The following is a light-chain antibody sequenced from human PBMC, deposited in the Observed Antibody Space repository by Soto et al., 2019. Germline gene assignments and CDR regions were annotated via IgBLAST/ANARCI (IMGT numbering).Light chain of an antibody. CDR2: GNS. CDR1: SSNIGAGYD. CDR3: QSYDSSLSGSV. J-gene: IGLJ2*01. Sequence: QSVLTQPHSVSGAPGQRGTISCTGSSSNIGAGYDVHWYQQLPGTAPKLLIYGNSNRPSGVPDRFSGSKSGTSASLAITGLQAEDEADYYCQSYDSSLSGSVFGGGTKVTVL. V-gene: IGLV1-40*01.